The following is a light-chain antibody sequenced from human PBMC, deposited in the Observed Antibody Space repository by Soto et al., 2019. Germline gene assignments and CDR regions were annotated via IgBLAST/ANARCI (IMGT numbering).Light chain of an antibody. J-gene: IGLJ1*01. CDR3: SSYASSTAYV. Sequence: QSVLTQPASVSGSPGQSITISCTGTSSDVGGYNYVSWYQLHPGKAPKLMVYEVSYRPSGVSSRFSGSKSANTASLTISGLQAEDEADYYCSSYASSTAYVFGPGTKVTVL. CDR1: SSDVGGYNY. CDR2: EVS. V-gene: IGLV2-14*01.